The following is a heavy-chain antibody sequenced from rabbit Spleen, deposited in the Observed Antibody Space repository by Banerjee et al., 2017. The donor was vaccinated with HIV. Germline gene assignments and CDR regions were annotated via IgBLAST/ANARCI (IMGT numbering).Heavy chain of an antibody. J-gene: IGHJ6*01. CDR1: GFTISNYW. V-gene: IGHV1S7*01. CDR2: IYPITETT. D-gene: IGHD1-1*01. Sequence: QLEESGGGLVQPGGSLTLSCKAYGFTISNYWMNWVRQAPGKGLEWIGIIYPITETTYYANWVNGRFTISSDNAQNTVDLQMNSLTAADTATYFCAREDVGGSISLWGPGTLVTVS. CDR3: AREDVGGSISL.